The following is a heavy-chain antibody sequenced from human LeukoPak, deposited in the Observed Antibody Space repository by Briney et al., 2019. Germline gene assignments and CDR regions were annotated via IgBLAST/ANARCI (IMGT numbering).Heavy chain of an antibody. J-gene: IGHJ4*02. CDR2: IYYSGST. CDR3: ARDLEWLIFDY. Sequence: SETLSLTCTVSGGSISSYYRSWIRQPPGKGLEWIGYIYYSGSTNYNPSLKSRVTISVDTSKNQFSLKLSSVTAADTAVYYCARDLEWLIFDYWGQGTLVTVSS. CDR1: GGSISSYY. V-gene: IGHV4-59*01. D-gene: IGHD6-19*01.